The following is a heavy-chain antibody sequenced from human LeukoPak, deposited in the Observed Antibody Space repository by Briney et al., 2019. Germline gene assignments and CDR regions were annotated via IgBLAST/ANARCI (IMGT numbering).Heavy chain of an antibody. V-gene: IGHV4-39*07. D-gene: IGHD3-3*01. CDR2: IYYSGST. J-gene: IGHJ4*02. CDR1: GGSISSSSYC. CDR3: AATGVSTATTIFGVVEDY. Sequence: SETLSLTCTVSGGSISSSSYCWGWIRQPPGKGLEWIGSIYYSGSTYYNPSLKSRVTISVDTSKNQFSLKLSSVTAADTAVYYCAATGVSTATTIFGVVEDYWGQGTLVTVSS.